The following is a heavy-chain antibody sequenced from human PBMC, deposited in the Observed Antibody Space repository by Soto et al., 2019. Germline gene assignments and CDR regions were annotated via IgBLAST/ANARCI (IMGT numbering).Heavy chain of an antibody. CDR2: ISGSGGST. D-gene: IGHD3-22*01. J-gene: IGHJ4*02. V-gene: IGHV3-23*01. CDR1: GFTFSSYA. CDR3: AKGYDSSGYNFFDY. Sequence: PGGSLRLSCAASGFTFSSYAMSWVRQAPGRGLEWVSAISGSGGSTYYADSVKGRFTISRDNSKNTLYLQMNSLRAEDTAVYYCAKGYDSSGYNFFDYWGQGTLVTVSS.